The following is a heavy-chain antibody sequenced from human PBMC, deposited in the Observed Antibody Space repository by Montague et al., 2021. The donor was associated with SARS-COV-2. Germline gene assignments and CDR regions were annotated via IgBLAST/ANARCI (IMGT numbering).Heavy chain of an antibody. CDR3: ARVVVDASGWYHFDY. D-gene: IGHD6-19*01. CDR2: HYNSGST. CDR1: GDSISRYY. V-gene: IGHV4-59*12. Sequence: SETRSLTCTVSGDSISRYYRGWIRQPPGKGLEWMGYHYNSGSTNXSPTLKSRIAMSVDTSENQFSLKLFSVTTADTAVYYCARVVVDASGWYHFDYWGQGALVTVSS. J-gene: IGHJ4*02.